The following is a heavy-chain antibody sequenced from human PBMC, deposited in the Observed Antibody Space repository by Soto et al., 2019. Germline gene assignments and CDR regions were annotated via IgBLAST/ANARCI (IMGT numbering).Heavy chain of an antibody. Sequence: SETLSLTCTVSGGSISSYYWSWIRQPPGKGLGWIGYIYYSGSTNYNPSLKSRVTISVDTSKNQFSLKLSSVTAADTAVYYCARAWRSSGWYYFDYWGQGTLVTVSS. J-gene: IGHJ4*02. D-gene: IGHD6-19*01. CDR2: IYYSGST. CDR1: GGSISSYY. V-gene: IGHV4-59*01. CDR3: ARAWRSSGWYYFDY.